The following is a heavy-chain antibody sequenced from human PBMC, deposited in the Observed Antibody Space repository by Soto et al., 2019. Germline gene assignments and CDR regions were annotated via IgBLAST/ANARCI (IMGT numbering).Heavy chain of an antibody. CDR2: INTDGSST. CDR1: GFTFNGYW. Sequence: GGSLRLSCAASGFTFNGYWMHWVRQAPGKGLVWVSRINTDGSSTNYADSVKGRFTISRDNAKNTLLLQMNSLRVEDTAVYYCAGLGSSGYVRTWGQGTLVTVSS. D-gene: IGHD5-12*01. CDR3: AGLGSSGYVRT. V-gene: IGHV3-74*01. J-gene: IGHJ5*02.